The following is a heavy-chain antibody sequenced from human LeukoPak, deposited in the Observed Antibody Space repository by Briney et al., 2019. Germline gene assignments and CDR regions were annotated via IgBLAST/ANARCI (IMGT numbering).Heavy chain of an antibody. CDR1: GGSISGYY. J-gene: IGHJ4*02. V-gene: IGHV4-59*01. CDR2: IYYSGST. CDR3: ARGNGDLPR. D-gene: IGHD4-17*01. Sequence: SETLSLTCTVSGGSISGYYWSWIQQPPGKGLEWIGYIYYSGSTNYNPSLKSRVTISVDTSKNQFSLKLSSVTAADTAVYYCARGNGDLPRWGQGTLVTVSS.